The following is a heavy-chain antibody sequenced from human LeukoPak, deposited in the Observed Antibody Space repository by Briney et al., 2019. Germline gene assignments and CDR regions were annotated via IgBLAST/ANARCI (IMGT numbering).Heavy chain of an antibody. Sequence: PGGSLRLSCAASGFTFSSYSMNWVRQAPGKGLEWVSSISSSSSYIYYADSVKGRFTISRDNAKNSLYLQMNSLRAEDTAVYYCARDQGYYGSGSSFRGQGTLVTVSS. V-gene: IGHV3-21*01. CDR2: ISSSSSYI. J-gene: IGHJ4*02. D-gene: IGHD3-10*01. CDR3: ARDQGYYGSGSSF. CDR1: GFTFSSYS.